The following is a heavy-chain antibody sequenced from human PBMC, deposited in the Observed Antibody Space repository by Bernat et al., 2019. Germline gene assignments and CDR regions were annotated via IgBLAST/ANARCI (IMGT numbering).Heavy chain of an antibody. CDR2: ISSSSYI. CDR1: GFTFSSYS. J-gene: IGHJ2*01. Sequence: EVQLVESGGGLVKPGGSLRLSCAASGFTFSSYSMNWVRQAPGKGLEWVLSISSSSYIYYADSVKGRFTISRDNAKNSLYLQMNSLRAEDTAVYYCARDLLVLWGRDTLVTVSS. D-gene: IGHD2-8*02. CDR3: ARDLLVL. V-gene: IGHV3-21*01.